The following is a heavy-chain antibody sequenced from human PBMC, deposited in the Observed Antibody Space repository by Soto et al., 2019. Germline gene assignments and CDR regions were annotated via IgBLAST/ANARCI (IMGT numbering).Heavy chain of an antibody. J-gene: IGHJ6*02. CDR3: ARTTPDIVVVPAAIALTGYYYYGMDV. CDR1: GGTFSSYA. CDR2: IIPIFGTA. D-gene: IGHD2-2*02. V-gene: IGHV1-69*13. Sequence: SVKVSCKASGGTFSSYAISWVRQAPGQGLEWMGGIIPIFGTANYAQKFQGRVTITADESTSTAYMELSSLRSEDTAVYYCARTTPDIVVVPAAIALTGYYYYGMDVWGQGTTVTVSS.